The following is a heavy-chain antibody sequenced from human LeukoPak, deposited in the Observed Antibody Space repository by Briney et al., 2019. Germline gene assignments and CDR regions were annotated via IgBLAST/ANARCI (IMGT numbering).Heavy chain of an antibody. Sequence: GGSLRLSCVASGFSLSSHWIHWVRQDPGKGLVWVSRINTDGSSTTYADPVKGRFTISKDNAKNTLYLQRNNLRAEDTGVYYCARGPVVPGATFDYWGQGTLVTVSS. CDR3: ARGPVVPGATFDY. CDR1: GFSLSSHW. V-gene: IGHV3-74*01. J-gene: IGHJ4*02. D-gene: IGHD1-26*01. CDR2: INTDGSST.